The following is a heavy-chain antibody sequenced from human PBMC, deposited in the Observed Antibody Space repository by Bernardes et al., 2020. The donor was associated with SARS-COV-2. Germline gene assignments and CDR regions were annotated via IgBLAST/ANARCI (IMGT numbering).Heavy chain of an antibody. CDR3: ARAYYDFWSGSPDGMDV. D-gene: IGHD3-3*01. V-gene: IGHV4-61*02. CDR2: IYTSGST. CDR1: GGSISSGSYY. Sequence: SETLSLTCTVSGGSISSGSYYWSWIRQPAGKGLEWIGRIYTSGSTNYNPSLKSRVTISVDTSKNQFSLKLSSVTAADTAVYYCARAYYDFWSGSPDGMDVWGQGTTVTVSS. J-gene: IGHJ6*02.